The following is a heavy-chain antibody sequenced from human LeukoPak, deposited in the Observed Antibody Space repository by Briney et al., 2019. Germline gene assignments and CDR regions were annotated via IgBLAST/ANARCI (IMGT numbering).Heavy chain of an antibody. V-gene: IGHV3-15*07. J-gene: IGHJ4*02. CDR3: ARQGIYCTNGVCYTEGAFDY. CDR2: IKSKTDGGTT. CDR1: GFTFSNAW. D-gene: IGHD2-8*01. Sequence: PGGSLRLSCAASGFTFSNAWMNWVRQAPGKGLEWVGRIKSKTDGGTTDYAAPVKGRFTISRDDSKNTLYLQMNSLRAEDTAVYYCARQGIYCTNGVCYTEGAFDYWGQGTLVTVSS.